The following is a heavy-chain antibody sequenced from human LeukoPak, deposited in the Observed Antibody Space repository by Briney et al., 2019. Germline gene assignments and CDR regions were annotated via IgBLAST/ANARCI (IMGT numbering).Heavy chain of an antibody. CDR3: ASSTPGAHCSSTSCLTPRIDY. CDR2: IIPIFGTA. V-gene: IGHV1-69*01. Sequence: ASVKVSCKASGGTFSSYAISWVRQAPGQGLEWMGGIIPIFGTANYAQKFQGRVTITADESTSTAHMELSSLRSEDTAVYYCASSTPGAHCSSTSCLTPRIDYWGQGTLVTVSS. D-gene: IGHD2-2*01. J-gene: IGHJ4*02. CDR1: GGTFSSYA.